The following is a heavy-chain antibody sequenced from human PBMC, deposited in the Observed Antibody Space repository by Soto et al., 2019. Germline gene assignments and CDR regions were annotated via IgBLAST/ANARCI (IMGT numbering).Heavy chain of an antibody. CDR2: IYYSGST. CDR1: GGSISSYY. CDR3: ARLVAVPHCSGGSCYSYYYGMDV. Sequence: QVQLQESGPGLVKPSETLSLTCTVSGGSISSYYWSWIRQPPGKGLEWIGYIYYSGSTNYNPSLKSRVTISVDTSKNQFSLKLSSVTAADTAVYYCARLVAVPHCSGGSCYSYYYGMDVWGQGTTVTVSS. D-gene: IGHD2-15*01. J-gene: IGHJ6*02. V-gene: IGHV4-59*01.